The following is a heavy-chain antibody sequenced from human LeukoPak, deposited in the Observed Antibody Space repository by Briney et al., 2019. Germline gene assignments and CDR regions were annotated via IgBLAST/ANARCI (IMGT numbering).Heavy chain of an antibody. CDR3: ARDSIGISAVGTN. Sequence: SETLSLTCTVSGSSINNYYWSWIRQPAGEGLEWIGRMYTTGSTNHNDYNPSLKSRATVSVDTSKNQVSLKLTSVTAADTAMYYCARDSIGISAVGTNWGQGTLVTVSS. CDR1: GSSINNYY. D-gene: IGHD6-13*01. J-gene: IGHJ4*02. CDR2: MYTTGST. V-gene: IGHV4-4*07.